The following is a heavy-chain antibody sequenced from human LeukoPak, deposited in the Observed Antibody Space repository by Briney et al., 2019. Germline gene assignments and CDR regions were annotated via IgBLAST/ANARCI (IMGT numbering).Heavy chain of an antibody. CDR1: GFTFSSYA. D-gene: IGHD3-16*01. V-gene: IGHV3-23*01. CDR3: AKGYYDYVWGSYYFDY. J-gene: IGHJ4*02. CDR2: ISGSGGST. Sequence: GGSLRLSCAASGFTFSSYAMSWVRQAPGKGLEWVSAISGSGGSTYYADSAKGGFTISRDNSRDTLYLQMNSLRAEDTAVYYCAKGYYDYVWGSYYFDYWGQGTLVTVSS.